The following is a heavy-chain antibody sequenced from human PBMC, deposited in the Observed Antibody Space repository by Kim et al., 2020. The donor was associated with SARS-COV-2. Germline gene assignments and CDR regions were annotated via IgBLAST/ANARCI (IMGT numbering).Heavy chain of an antibody. CDR2: ISAYNGNT. Sequence: ASVKVSCKASGYTFTSYGISWVRQAPGQGLEWMGWISAYNGNTNYAQKLQGRVTMTTDTSTSTAYMELRSLRSDDTAVYYCARGGGLYYYDSSGYRWFDYWGQGTLVTVSS. V-gene: IGHV1-18*04. CDR3: ARGGGLYYYDSSGYRWFDY. D-gene: IGHD3-22*01. CDR1: GYTFTSYG. J-gene: IGHJ4*02.